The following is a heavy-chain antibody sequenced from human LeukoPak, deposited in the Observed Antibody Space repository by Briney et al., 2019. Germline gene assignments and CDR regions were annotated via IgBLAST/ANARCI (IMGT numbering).Heavy chain of an antibody. Sequence: GASVKVSCKASGYTFTSYDINWVRQATGQGLEWMGWMNPNSGNTGYAQKFQGRVTMTRNTSISTAYMELSRLRSDDTAVYYCARDRFAIVVVPAAILGGWFDPWGQGTLVTVSS. V-gene: IGHV1-8*01. CDR3: ARDRFAIVVVPAAILGGWFDP. J-gene: IGHJ5*02. CDR2: MNPNSGNT. CDR1: GYTFTSYD. D-gene: IGHD2-2*02.